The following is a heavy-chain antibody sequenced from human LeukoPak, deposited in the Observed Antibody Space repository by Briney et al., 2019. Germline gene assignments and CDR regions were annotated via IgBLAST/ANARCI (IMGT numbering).Heavy chain of an antibody. D-gene: IGHD4-17*01. CDR1: GFTFTAYG. Sequence: PGGSLRLSCSASGFTFTAYGMNWVRQAPGKGLEWVSSISSSSSYIYYADSVKGRFTISRDNAENSLYLQMNSLRAEDTAVYYCARALNDYGDYVFDYWGQGTLVTVSS. CDR2: ISSSSSYI. J-gene: IGHJ4*02. CDR3: ARALNDYGDYVFDY. V-gene: IGHV3-21*01.